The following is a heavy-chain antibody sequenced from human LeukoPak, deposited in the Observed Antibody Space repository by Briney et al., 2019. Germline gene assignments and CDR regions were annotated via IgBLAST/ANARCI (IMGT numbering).Heavy chain of an antibody. CDR2: ISSSGSTI. J-gene: IGHJ6*03. CDR3: ARAEYSSSWPSRYYYYYYYMDV. D-gene: IGHD6-13*01. CDR1: GLTFSSYE. V-gene: IGHV3-48*03. Sequence: PGGSLRLSCAASGLTFSSYEMNWVRQAPGKGLEWVSYISSSGSTIYYADSVKGRFTISRDNAKNSLYLQMNSLRAEDTAVYYCARAEYSSSWPSRYYYYYYYMDVWGKGTTVTISS.